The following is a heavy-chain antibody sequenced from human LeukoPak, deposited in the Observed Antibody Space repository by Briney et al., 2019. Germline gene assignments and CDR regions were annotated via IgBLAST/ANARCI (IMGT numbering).Heavy chain of an antibody. CDR3: ASGSGGSCYFDY. D-gene: IGHD2-15*01. CDR1: GFTFSDYY. Sequence: GGSLRLSCAASGFTFSDYYMNWIRQAPGKGLEWVSYISGSGHTLYYADSVKGRFTISRDNAKNSLYLQMISLRAEDTAVYYCASGSGGSCYFDYWGQGTLVTFSS. V-gene: IGHV3-11*01. J-gene: IGHJ4*02. CDR2: ISGSGHTL.